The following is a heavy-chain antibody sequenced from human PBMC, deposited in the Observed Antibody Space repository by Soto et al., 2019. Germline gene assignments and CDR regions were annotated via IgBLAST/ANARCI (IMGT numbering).Heavy chain of an antibody. CDR1: GFTFSSYA. D-gene: IGHD6-19*01. J-gene: IGHJ4*02. Sequence: GGSLRLSCAASGFTFSSYAMSWVRQAPGKGLEWVSGITGSDGSTYYADSVKGRFTISRDNSRNTLYLQMNSLRAEDTALYYCAKDARPSIAVAAPFDYWGQGTLVTVSS. V-gene: IGHV3-23*01. CDR2: ITGSDGST. CDR3: AKDARPSIAVAAPFDY.